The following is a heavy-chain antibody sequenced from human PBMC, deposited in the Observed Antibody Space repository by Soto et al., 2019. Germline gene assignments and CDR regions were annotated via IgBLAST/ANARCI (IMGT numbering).Heavy chain of an antibody. Sequence: EVQLVESGGGLVKPGGSLRLSCAASGFTFSSYSMNWVRQAPGKGLEWVSSISSSSSYIYYADSVKGRFTISRDNAKNSLYLQMNSLRAEDTAVYYCASPPCSSTSCYEWPHYYYYMDVWGKGTTVTVSS. CDR3: ASPPCSSTSCYEWPHYYYYMDV. D-gene: IGHD2-2*01. V-gene: IGHV3-21*01. CDR2: ISSSSSYI. J-gene: IGHJ6*03. CDR1: GFTFSSYS.